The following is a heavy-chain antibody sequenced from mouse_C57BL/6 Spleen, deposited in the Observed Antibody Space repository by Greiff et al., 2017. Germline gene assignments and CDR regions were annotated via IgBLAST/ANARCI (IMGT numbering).Heavy chain of an antibody. CDR1: GFTFSSYA. J-gene: IGHJ2*01. D-gene: IGHD6-2*01. CDR3: ARDGQLVYYFDY. CDR2: ISDGGSYT. Sequence: VQLKESGGGLVKPGGSLKLSCAASGFTFSSYAMSWVRQTPEKRLEWVATISDGGSYTYYPDNVKGRFTISRDNAKNNLYLQMSHLKSEDTAMYYCARDGQLVYYFDYWGQGTTLTVSS. V-gene: IGHV5-4*01.